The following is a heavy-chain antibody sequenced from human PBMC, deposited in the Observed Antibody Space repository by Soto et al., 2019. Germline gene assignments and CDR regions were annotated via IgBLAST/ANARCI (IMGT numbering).Heavy chain of an antibody. CDR2: ISGSGGST. Sequence: GGSLRLSCAASGFTFSSYAMSWVRQAPGKGLEWVSAISGSGGSTYYADSVKGRFTISRDNSKNTLYLQMSSLRAEDTAVYYCAKDLYSSSWYDVVRGWFDPWGQGTLVTVSS. V-gene: IGHV3-23*01. D-gene: IGHD6-13*01. CDR3: AKDLYSSSWYDVVRGWFDP. J-gene: IGHJ5*02. CDR1: GFTFSSYA.